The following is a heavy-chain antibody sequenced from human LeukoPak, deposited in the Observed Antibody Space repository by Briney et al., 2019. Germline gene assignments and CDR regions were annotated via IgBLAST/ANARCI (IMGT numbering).Heavy chain of an antibody. CDR3: ARDGQQLVLDY. CDR1: GFTVSDNY. V-gene: IGHV3-53*01. CDR2: VYTGDNT. D-gene: IGHD6-13*01. Sequence: GGSLRLSCAASGFTVSDNYMSWVRQAPGKGLEWVSVVYTGDNTYYAGSVKGRFTISRDNSKNTLYLQMNSLRAEDTAVYYCARDGQQLVLDYWGQGTLVTVSS. J-gene: IGHJ4*02.